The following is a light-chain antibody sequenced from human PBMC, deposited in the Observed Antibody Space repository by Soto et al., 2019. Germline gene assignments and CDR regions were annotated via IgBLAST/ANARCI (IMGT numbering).Light chain of an antibody. J-gene: IGLJ3*02. V-gene: IGLV1-36*01. CDR2: YDD. Sequence: QSALTQPASVSGSPGQSITISCSGSSSNIGNNAVNWYQQLPGKAPKLLIFYDDLLPSGVSDRFSGSKSGTSASLAISGLQSEDEADYYCAAWDDSLNGPVFGGGTQLTVL. CDR3: AAWDDSLNGPV. CDR1: SSNIGNNA.